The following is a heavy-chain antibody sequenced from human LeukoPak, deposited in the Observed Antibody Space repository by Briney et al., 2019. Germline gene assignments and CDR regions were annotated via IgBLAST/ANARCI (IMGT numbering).Heavy chain of an antibody. V-gene: IGHV4-34*01. CDR2: INHSGST. Sequence: PSETLSLTCAVYGGSFSGYYWSWIRQPPGKGLEWIGEINHSGSTNYNPPLKSRVTISVDTSKNQFSLKLSSVTAADTAVYYCARRGPTMVRGVIAFDYWGQGTLVTVSS. CDR3: ARRGPTMVRGVIAFDY. D-gene: IGHD3-10*01. CDR1: GGSFSGYY. J-gene: IGHJ4*02.